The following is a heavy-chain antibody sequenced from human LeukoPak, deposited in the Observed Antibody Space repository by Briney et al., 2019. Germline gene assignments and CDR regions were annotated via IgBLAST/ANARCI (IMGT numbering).Heavy chain of an antibody. CDR3: ARDMSRDYGSGSGYYYMDV. V-gene: IGHV3-21*01. J-gene: IGHJ6*03. CDR1: GFTFSSYS. D-gene: IGHD3-10*01. Sequence: GRSLTPSCAPSGFTFSSYSMNCVRQAPGKGLEWVSSISISSSYIYYADSVKGRFTISRDNAKNSLYLQMNSLRAEDTAVYYCARDMSRDYGSGSGYYYMDVWGEGTTVTVSS. CDR2: ISISSSYI.